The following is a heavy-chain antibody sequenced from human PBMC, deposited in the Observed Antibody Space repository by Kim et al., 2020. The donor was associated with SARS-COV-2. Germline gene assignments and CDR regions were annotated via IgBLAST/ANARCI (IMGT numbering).Heavy chain of an antibody. CDR1: GFNFDDHA. V-gene: IGHV3-9*01. CDR3: AKSNMVVIPAALDH. Sequence: GGSLRLSCAASGFNFDDHAMHWVRQAPGKGLEWVSSINWNSAKIGYADSVKGRFTISRDNAKNALYLQMNSLKSEDTAVYYCAKSNMVVIPAALDHWGPGTLVTVSS. D-gene: IGHD2-2*01. CDR2: INWNSAKI. J-gene: IGHJ4*02.